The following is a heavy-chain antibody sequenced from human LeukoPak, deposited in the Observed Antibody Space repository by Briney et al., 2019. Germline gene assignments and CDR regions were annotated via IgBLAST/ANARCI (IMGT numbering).Heavy chain of an antibody. CDR3: ARGKSGSYRNYYYYMDV. J-gene: IGHJ6*03. CDR2: IYPSDSDT. CDR1: GYTFTTHW. D-gene: IGHD1-26*01. V-gene: IGHV5-51*01. Sequence: GESLKISCRASGYTFTTHWIGWVRQMPGKGLEWMGIIYPSDSDTRYSPSFQGQVTISADKSISTAYLQWSSLKASDTAMYYCARGKSGSYRNYYYYMDVWGKGTTVTISS.